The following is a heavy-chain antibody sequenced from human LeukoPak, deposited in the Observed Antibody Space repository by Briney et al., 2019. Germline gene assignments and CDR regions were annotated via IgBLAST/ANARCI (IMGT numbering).Heavy chain of an antibody. D-gene: IGHD1-14*01. CDR3: ARGAADRTTYYYYIDV. V-gene: IGHV4-34*01. CDR1: GFTFSSYA. Sequence: GSLRLSCAASGFTFSSYAMSWVRQAPGKGLEWIGEINHTGTTNYNPSLKSRGTISVDTSKNQFSLKLTSVTAADTAVYYCARGAADRTTYYYYIDVWGNGTAVTVSS. CDR2: INHTGTT. J-gene: IGHJ6*03.